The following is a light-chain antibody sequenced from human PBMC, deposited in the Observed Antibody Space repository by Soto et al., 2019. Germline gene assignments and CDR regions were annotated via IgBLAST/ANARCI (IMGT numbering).Light chain of an antibody. CDR2: EGS. V-gene: IGLV2-23*01. CDR3: QSYDDSLSGWV. CDR1: SSDVGSYNL. Sequence: QSALTQPASVSGSPGQSITISCTGSSSDVGSYNLVSWYQQHPGKAPKLVIYEGSKRPSGVSNRFSGSKSGNTASLTVSGLQAEDEADYYCQSYDDSLSGWVFGGGTKVTVL. J-gene: IGLJ3*02.